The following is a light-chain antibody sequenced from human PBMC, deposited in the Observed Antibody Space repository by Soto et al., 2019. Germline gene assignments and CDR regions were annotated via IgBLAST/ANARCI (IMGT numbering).Light chain of an antibody. CDR2: DAS. J-gene: IGKJ5*01. Sequence: EIVLTQSPATLSLSPGERATLSCRASQSVSSFLAWYKQKPGQAPRLLIYDASNRATGIQARLSGSGSGTDFTLTISSLEPEDFAVYYCQQRSNWLPITFGQGTRLEIK. CDR3: QQRSNWLPIT. V-gene: IGKV3-11*01. CDR1: QSVSSF.